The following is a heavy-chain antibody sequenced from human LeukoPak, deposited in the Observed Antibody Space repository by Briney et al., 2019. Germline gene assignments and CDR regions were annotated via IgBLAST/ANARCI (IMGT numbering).Heavy chain of an antibody. CDR3: ASKVTRTVDY. J-gene: IGHJ4*02. Sequence: SETLSLTCTVSGGSINGYYWSWIRQPPGKGLEWIGYIYYTGSTSYNPSLKSRVTISVDTSKNQFSLKLSSVTAADTAVYCYASKVTRTVDYWGQGTLVTVSS. CDR2: IYYTGST. V-gene: IGHV4-59*12. D-gene: IGHD3/OR15-3a*01. CDR1: GGSINGYY.